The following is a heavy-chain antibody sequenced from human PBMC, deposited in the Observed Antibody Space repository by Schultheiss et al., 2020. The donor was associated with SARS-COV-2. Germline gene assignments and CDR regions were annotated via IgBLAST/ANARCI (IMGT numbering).Heavy chain of an antibody. Sequence: GESLKISCAASGFTFSSYWMSWVRQAPGKGLEWVSAISGSGGSTYYADSVKGRFTISRDNSKNTLYLQMNSLRAEDTAVYYCARDYDFWAYWGQGTLVTVSS. CDR3: ARDYDFWAY. CDR1: GFTFSSYW. J-gene: IGHJ4*02. CDR2: ISGSGGST. D-gene: IGHD3-3*01. V-gene: IGHV3-23*01.